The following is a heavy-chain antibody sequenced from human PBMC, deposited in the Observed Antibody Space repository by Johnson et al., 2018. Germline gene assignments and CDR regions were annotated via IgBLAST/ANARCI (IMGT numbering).Heavy chain of an antibody. CDR2: IHHSGST. V-gene: IGHV4-4*02. D-gene: IGHD5/OR15-5a*01. Sequence: QVQLQESGPGLVKPSGTLSLTCAVSRGSISTTNWWTWVRQPPGKGLEWIGQIHHSGSTNYNPSLKSRLTISVDKSKNQFSLKLSSVPAADTAVYYCARTADIVSTDYFDYWGQGTLVTVSS. CDR3: ARTADIVSTDYFDY. CDR1: RGSISTTNW. J-gene: IGHJ4*02.